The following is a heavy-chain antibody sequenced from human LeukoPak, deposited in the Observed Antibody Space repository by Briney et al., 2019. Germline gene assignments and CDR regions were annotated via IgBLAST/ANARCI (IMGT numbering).Heavy chain of an antibody. CDR1: GGSISSSSYC. CDR2: IFYSGST. J-gene: IGHJ6*03. CDR3: ARLTRQYYYDGSGGYPDYYYYYMDA. V-gene: IGHV4-39*01. D-gene: IGHD3-22*01. Sequence: SETLSLTCTVSGGSISSSSYCWGWIRQPPGKGLEWMGNIFYSGSTYNTPPLKSRVTISVDTSKNQFSLRLTSVTAADTAVYYCARLTRQYYYDGSGGYPDYYYYYMDAWGKGTTVTVSS.